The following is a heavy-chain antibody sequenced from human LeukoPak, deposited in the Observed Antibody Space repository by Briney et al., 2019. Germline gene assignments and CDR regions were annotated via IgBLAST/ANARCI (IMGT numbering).Heavy chain of an antibody. V-gene: IGHV3-23*01. D-gene: IGHD1-26*01. Sequence: GGSLRLSCAASGFTFINYAMSWVRQAPGKGLEWVSGISGSGGTTYYADSVKGRFTISRDNSKNTLYLQMNSLRAEDTAVYYCATDGSYGFDYWGQGTLVTVSS. CDR2: ISGSGGTT. CDR3: ATDGSYGFDY. CDR1: GFTFINYA. J-gene: IGHJ4*02.